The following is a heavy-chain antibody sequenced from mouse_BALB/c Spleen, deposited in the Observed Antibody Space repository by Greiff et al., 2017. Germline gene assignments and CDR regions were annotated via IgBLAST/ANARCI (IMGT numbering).Heavy chain of an antibody. J-gene: IGHJ2*01. D-gene: IGHD3-2*01. V-gene: IGHV5-12-2*01. CDR2: ISNGGGST. Sequence: EVKVVESGGGLVQPGGSLKLSCAASGFTFSSYTMSWVRQTPEKRLEWVAYISNGGGSTYYPDTVKGRFTISRDNAKNTLYLQMSSLKSEDTAMYYCARVDSFEYYFDYWGQGTTLTVSS. CDR1: GFTFSSYT. CDR3: ARVDSFEYYFDY.